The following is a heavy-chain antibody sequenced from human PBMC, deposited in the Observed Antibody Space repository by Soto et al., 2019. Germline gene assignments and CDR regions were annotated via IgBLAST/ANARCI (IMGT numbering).Heavy chain of an antibody. D-gene: IGHD3-3*01. J-gene: IGHJ6*02. CDR2: ISYDGSNK. CDR1: GFTFSSYG. V-gene: IGHV3-30*18. Sequence: GGSLRRSCAASGFTFSSYGMHWVRQAPGKGLEWVAVISYDGSNKYYADSVKGRFTISRDNSKNTLYLQMNSLRAEDTAVYYCAKDLSAYDFWSGYPYYYYGMDVWGQGTTVTAP. CDR3: AKDLSAYDFWSGYPYYYYGMDV.